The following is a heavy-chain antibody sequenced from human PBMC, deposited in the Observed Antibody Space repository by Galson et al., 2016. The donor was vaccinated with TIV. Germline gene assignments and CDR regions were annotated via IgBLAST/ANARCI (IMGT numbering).Heavy chain of an antibody. J-gene: IGHJ6*02. D-gene: IGHD6-13*01. CDR2: VYLGDSVT. CDR3: AKCRRGYDSSWFPRAAYYYYAMDV. Sequence: QSGAEVTKPGESLKISCKHSGYGFVDYWIVWVRQRPGKGLEWMGIVYLGDSVTRYSPSFQGQVAISADKSSNTAYLQWSSLQASDTAMYYCAKCRRGYDSSWFPRAAYYYYAMDVWGRGTTVTVSS. CDR1: GYGFVDYW. V-gene: IGHV5-51*01.